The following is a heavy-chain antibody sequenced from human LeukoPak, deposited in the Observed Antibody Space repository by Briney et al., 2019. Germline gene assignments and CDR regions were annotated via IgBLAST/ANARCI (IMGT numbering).Heavy chain of an antibody. CDR3: ARGGVDY. J-gene: IGHJ4*02. Sequence: GGSLRLSCAASGFGLDGYTMHWVRQFPGKGLEWVSLINWNGDETYYSDSVKGRFTISRDNAKNTLYLQMNSLRVEDTAVYYCARGGVDYWGQGTLVTVSS. V-gene: IGHV3-43*01. CDR2: INWNGDET. CDR1: GFGLDGYT. D-gene: IGHD3-10*01.